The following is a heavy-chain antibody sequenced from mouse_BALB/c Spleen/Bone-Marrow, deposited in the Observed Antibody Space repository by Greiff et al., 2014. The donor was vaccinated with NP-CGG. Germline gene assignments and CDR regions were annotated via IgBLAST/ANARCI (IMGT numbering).Heavy chain of an antibody. Sequence: VQLQQSGAELAKPGASVKMSCKASGYTFTSYWMHWVKQRPGQGLEWIGYINPSTGYTEYNQRFKDKATLTADKSSGTAYMQLSSLTSEDSAVYYCARDPYYYGFDYWGQGTTLTVSS. CDR1: GYTFTSYW. CDR2: INPSTGYT. V-gene: IGHV1-7*01. D-gene: IGHD1-1*01. J-gene: IGHJ2*01. CDR3: ARDPYYYGFDY.